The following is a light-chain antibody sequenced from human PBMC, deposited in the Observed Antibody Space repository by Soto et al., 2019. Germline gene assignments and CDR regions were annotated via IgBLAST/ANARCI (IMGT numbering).Light chain of an antibody. J-gene: IGLJ3*02. V-gene: IGLV2-14*01. CDR1: SSDVGGYDY. CDR2: EVI. CDR3: SSFGSSTTWL. Sequence: QSALTQPASVSGSPGQSITISCTGTSSDVGGYDYVSWYQQHPGKAPKLIIFEVINRPSGVSNRFSGSKSGNMASLTISGLQAEDEADYYCSSFGSSTTWLFGGGTKVTVL.